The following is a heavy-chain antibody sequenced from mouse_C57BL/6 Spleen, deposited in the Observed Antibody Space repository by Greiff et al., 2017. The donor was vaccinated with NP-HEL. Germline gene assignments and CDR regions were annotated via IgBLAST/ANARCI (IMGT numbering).Heavy chain of an antibody. CDR2: INPSNGGT. D-gene: IGHD1-3*01. Sequence: QVQLQQPGPVLVKPGASLQLSCKTTGYTFIIYWIHWVKQRPGQGLEWIGNINPSNGGTNINERFKSKAPLTVDTSSSTAYMQFSSLTSEDSAVYYCTRYSGSPWHCDVGGTGTTVTVSS. CDR1: GYTFIIYW. J-gene: IGHJ1*03. CDR3: TRYSGSPWHCDV. V-gene: IGHV1-53*01.